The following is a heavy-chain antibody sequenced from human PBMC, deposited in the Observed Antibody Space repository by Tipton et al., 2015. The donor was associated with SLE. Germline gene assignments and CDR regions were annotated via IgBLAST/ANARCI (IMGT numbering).Heavy chain of an antibody. CDR1: GASISGSSW. J-gene: IGHJ5*02. D-gene: IGHD2-21*01. CDR2: IYHSGSTTYT. Sequence: TLSLTCAVSGASISGSSWWSWVRQPPGKGLEWIGEIYHSGSTTYTNYNPSLKRRVTISLDTSRNHFSLKLTSVTAADTAVYYCARAGGGDSNWFDPWGQGTLVTVSS. CDR3: ARAGGGDSNWFDP. V-gene: IGHV4-4*02.